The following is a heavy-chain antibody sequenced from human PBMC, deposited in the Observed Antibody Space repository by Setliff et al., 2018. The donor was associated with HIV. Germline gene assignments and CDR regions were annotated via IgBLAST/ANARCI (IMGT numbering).Heavy chain of an antibody. CDR3: TRTPEVGATAGWFDP. J-gene: IGHJ5*02. CDR2: INSNNGGT. Sequence: GASVKVSCKTSGYTFTAYYIHWVRQAPGQGLEWMGWINSNNGGTKYAQNFQGRVTMTTDTSTSTAYMELRSLTSDDAALYYCTRTPEVGATAGWFDPWGQGTLVTVSS. D-gene: IGHD1-26*01. V-gene: IGHV1-2*02. CDR1: GYTFTAYY.